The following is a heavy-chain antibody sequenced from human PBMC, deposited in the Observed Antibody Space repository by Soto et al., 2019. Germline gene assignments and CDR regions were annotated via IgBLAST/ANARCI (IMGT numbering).Heavy chain of an antibody. V-gene: IGHV3-30*18. CDR1: GFTFSSYG. J-gene: IGHJ4*02. D-gene: IGHD3-22*01. Sequence: GGSMRLSCAASGFTFSSYGMHWVRQAPGKGLEWVAVISYDGSNKYYADSVKGRFTISRDNSKNTLYLQMNSLRAEDTAVYYCANGTYYYDSSGYEVDYWGQGTLVTVSS. CDR2: ISYDGSNK. CDR3: ANGTYYYDSSGYEVDY.